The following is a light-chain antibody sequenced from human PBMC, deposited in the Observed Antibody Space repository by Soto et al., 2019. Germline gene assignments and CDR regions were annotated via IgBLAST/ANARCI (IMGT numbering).Light chain of an antibody. CDR2: WAS. V-gene: IGKV4-1*01. CDR3: QQYYSTPLT. CDR1: QSVLYSSNNKNY. Sequence: DIVMTQSPDSLAVSLGERATINCKSSQSVLYSSNNKNYLAWYQQKPGQPPKLLIYWASTRETWVPDRFSCSRSGTDFTLTISSLQAEDVAVYYCQQYYSTPLTFGPGTKVDIK. J-gene: IGKJ3*01.